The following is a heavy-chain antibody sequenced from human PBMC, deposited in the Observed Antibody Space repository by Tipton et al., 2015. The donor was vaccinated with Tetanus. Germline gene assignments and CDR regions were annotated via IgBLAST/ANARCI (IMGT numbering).Heavy chain of an antibody. Sequence: QLVQSGAEVKKPGASVKVSCKASGYTFTSYGISWVRQASGQGLEWMGWISAYNGHTYYAQKLQGRVTMTTDTSTSTAYMELRSLRSDDTAVYYCARDGKRRCCSGGSGWAHAFDIWGQGTMVTVSS. CDR1: GYTFTSYG. V-gene: IGHV1-18*04. CDR2: ISAYNGHT. CDR3: ARDGKRRCCSGGSGWAHAFDI. J-gene: IGHJ3*02. D-gene: IGHD2-15*01.